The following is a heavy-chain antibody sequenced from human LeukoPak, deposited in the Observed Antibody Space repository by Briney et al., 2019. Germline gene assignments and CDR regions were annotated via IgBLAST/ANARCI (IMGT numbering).Heavy chain of an antibody. Sequence: ASVKVSCKASGYTFTGYYMHWVRQAPGQGLEWMGWINPNSGGTNYAQKFQGRVTMTRDTSISTAYMELSRLSSDDTAVYYCARTFFIDGYDAFDIWGQGTMVTVSS. CDR1: GYTFTGYY. V-gene: IGHV1-2*02. D-gene: IGHD2/OR15-2a*01. CDR3: ARTFFIDGYDAFDI. CDR2: INPNSGGT. J-gene: IGHJ3*02.